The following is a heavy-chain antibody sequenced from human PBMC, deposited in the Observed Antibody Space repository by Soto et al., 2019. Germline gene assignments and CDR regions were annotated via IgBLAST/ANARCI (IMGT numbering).Heavy chain of an antibody. CDR3: ARTSSNDY. J-gene: IGHJ4*02. D-gene: IGHD6-13*01. V-gene: IGHV1-18*01. CDR2: ISDYNGNT. CDR1: GYTLTSDG. Sequence: GSVKVSCTASGYTLTSDGISWVRQAPGQGLEWMGWISDYNGNTNYSQKLQGRVTMTTDTSTSTAYMELRSLRSHDKAVYYCARTSSNDYWGQGTLVTVPS.